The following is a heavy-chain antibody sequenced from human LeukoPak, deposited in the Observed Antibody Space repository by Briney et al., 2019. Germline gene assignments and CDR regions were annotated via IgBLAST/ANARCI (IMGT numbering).Heavy chain of an antibody. CDR1: GYTFTSYD. J-gene: IGHJ3*02. CDR3: ARSRLTFGGVIVIPESGDAFDI. Sequence: SVKVSCKASGYTFTSYDINWVRQAPGQGLEWMGGIIPIFGTANYAQKFQGRVTITADKSTSTAYMELSSLRSEDTAVYYCARSRLTFGGVIVIPESGDAFDIWGQGTMVTVSS. V-gene: IGHV1-69*06. CDR2: IIPIFGTA. D-gene: IGHD3-16*02.